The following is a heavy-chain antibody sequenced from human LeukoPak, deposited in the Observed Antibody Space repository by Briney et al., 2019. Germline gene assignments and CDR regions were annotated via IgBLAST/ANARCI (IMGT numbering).Heavy chain of an antibody. J-gene: IGHJ3*02. Sequence: GASVKVSCKASGYTFTSYDINWVRQATGQGLEWMGWMNPNSGNTGCAQKFQGRVTMTRNTSISTAYMELSSLRSEDTAVYYCARGRPFPGYSSGWYTFDIWGQGTMVTVSS. CDR2: MNPNSGNT. D-gene: IGHD6-19*01. CDR3: ARGRPFPGYSSGWYTFDI. V-gene: IGHV1-8*01. CDR1: GYTFTSYD.